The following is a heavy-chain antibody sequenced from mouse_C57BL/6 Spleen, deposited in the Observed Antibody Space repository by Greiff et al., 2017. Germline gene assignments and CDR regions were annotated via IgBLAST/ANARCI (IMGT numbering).Heavy chain of an antibody. CDR2: IDPSDSYT. D-gene: IGHD1-1*01. V-gene: IGHV1-50*01. CDR3: ARSITTVVDYYAMDY. J-gene: IGHJ4*01. CDR1: GYTFTSYW. Sequence: QVQLQQPGAELVKPGASVKLSCKASGYTFTSYWMQWVKQRPGQGLEWIGEIDPSDSYTNYNQKFKGKATLTVDTSSSTAYMQLSSLTSEDSAVYYCARSITTVVDYYAMDYWGQGTSGNVSS.